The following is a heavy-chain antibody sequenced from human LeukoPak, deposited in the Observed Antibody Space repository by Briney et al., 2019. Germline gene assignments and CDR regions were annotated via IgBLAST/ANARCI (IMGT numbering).Heavy chain of an antibody. J-gene: IGHJ6*03. Sequence: ASVKVSCKASGYTFTSYGISWVRQAPGQGLEWMVWISAYNGNTNYAQKLQGRVTMTTDTSTSTAYMELRSLRSDDTAVYYCAREEYNWNDDYYMDVWGKGTTVTVSS. V-gene: IGHV1-18*01. CDR1: GYTFTSYG. CDR3: AREEYNWNDDYYMDV. D-gene: IGHD1-1*01. CDR2: ISAYNGNT.